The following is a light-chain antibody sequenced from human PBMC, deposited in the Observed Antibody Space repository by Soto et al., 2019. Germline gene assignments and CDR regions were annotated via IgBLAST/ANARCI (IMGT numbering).Light chain of an antibody. CDR2: EVT. CDR3: SSYTSSRTYV. Sequence: PASVSGSPGQSITISCTGTSSDVGGYNYVSWYQQHPGKVPKLMIYEVTNRPSGVSNRFSGSKSVNTASLTISGLQAEDEAHYYCSSYTSSRTYVFGTGTKVTVL. V-gene: IGLV2-14*01. J-gene: IGLJ1*01. CDR1: SSDVGGYNY.